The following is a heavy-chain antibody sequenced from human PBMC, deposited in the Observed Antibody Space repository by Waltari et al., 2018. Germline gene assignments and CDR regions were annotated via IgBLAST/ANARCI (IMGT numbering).Heavy chain of an antibody. CDR2: IKQDGSEK. CDR3: ARANYGSGSLTHYYYYDGMDV. J-gene: IGHJ6*02. D-gene: IGHD3-10*01. V-gene: IGHV3-7*01. CDR1: GFTFSSYW. Sequence: EVQLVESGGGLVQPGGSLRLSCAASGFTFSSYWMSWVRQAPGKGLEWVANIKQDGSEKYYVDSVKGRFTISRENAKNSLYMQMNSLRAEDTAVYYCARANYGSGSLTHYYYYDGMDVWGQGTTVTVSS.